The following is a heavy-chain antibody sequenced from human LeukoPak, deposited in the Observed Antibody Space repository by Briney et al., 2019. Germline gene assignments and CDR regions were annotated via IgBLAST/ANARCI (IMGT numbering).Heavy chain of an antibody. CDR3: ARDYGSGSYRFDY. CDR2: IDAYNGNT. V-gene: IGHV1-18*01. CDR1: VYTFTTYG. Sequence: GASVTVSFTASVYTFTTYGISWVRQAPGQGLEWMGWIDAYNGNTKNAQKLQGRVSMTTDTSTSTAYMELRSLRSDDTAVYYCARDYGSGSYRFDYWGQGTLVTVSS. D-gene: IGHD3-10*01. J-gene: IGHJ4*02.